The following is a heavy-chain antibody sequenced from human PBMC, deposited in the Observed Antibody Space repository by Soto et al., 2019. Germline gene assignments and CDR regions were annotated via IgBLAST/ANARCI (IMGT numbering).Heavy chain of an antibody. Sequence: GGSLRLSCSASGFIFSESTIYWVCQVPGKGLEAISAVSTSGRSTYYADSVKDRFTISRDNSKNTLFLQMGSLRPEDTAIYYCVKQAHGLDGVAFDYWGQGTQVTVSS. CDR3: VKQAHGLDGVAFDY. CDR1: GFIFSEST. V-gene: IGHV3-64D*06. D-gene: IGHD2-15*01. J-gene: IGHJ4*02. CDR2: VSTSGRST.